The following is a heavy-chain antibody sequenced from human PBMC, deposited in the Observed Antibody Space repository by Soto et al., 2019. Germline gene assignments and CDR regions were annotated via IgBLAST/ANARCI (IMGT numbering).Heavy chain of an antibody. CDR1: GGSISSSSYY. CDR3: ARNSNRYCSSTSCYGGEYIWFDP. Sequence: QLQLQESGPGLVKPSETLSLTCTVSGGSISSSSYYWGWIRQPPGKGLEWIGSIYYSGSTYYNPSLKSRVTISVDTSKNQFSLKLSSVTAADTAVYYCARNSNRYCSSTSCYGGEYIWFDPWGQGTLVTVSS. D-gene: IGHD2-2*01. V-gene: IGHV4-39*01. J-gene: IGHJ5*02. CDR2: IYYSGST.